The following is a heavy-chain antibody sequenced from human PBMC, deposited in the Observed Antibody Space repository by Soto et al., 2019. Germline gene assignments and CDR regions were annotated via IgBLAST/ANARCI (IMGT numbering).Heavy chain of an antibody. J-gene: IGHJ6*01. V-gene: IGHV3-30-3*01. CDR3: ARDGSITMVRGVRYYGMDV. CDR2: ISYDGSNK. D-gene: IGHD3-10*01. Sequence: QVQLVESGGGVVQPGRSLRLSCAASGFTFSSYAMHWVRQAPGKGLEWVAVISYDGSNKYYADSVKGRFTISRDNSKNTLYLPMNSLRAEDTAVYDCARDGSITMVRGVRYYGMDVWGQGTTVTVSS. CDR1: GFTFSSYA.